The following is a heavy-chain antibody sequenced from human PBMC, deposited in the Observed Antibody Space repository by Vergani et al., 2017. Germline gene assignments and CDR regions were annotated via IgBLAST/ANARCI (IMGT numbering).Heavy chain of an antibody. CDR3: ARDLRLKGSGSKYYGMDV. Sequence: QVQLQESGPGLVKPSETLSLTCTVSGGSISSYYWSWIRQPPGKGLEWIGYIYYSGSTHYNPSLKSRVTISVDTSKNQFSLKLSSVTAADTAVYYCARDLRLKGSGSKYYGMDVWGQGTTVTVSS. D-gene: IGHD3-10*01. V-gene: IGHV4-59*01. CDR2: IYYSGST. CDR1: GGSISSYY. J-gene: IGHJ6*02.